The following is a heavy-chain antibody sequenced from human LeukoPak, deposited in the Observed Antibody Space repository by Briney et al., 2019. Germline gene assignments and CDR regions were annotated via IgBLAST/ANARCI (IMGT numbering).Heavy chain of an antibody. CDR3: ARDRAVGASDSYDL. J-gene: IGHJ2*01. V-gene: IGHV3-11*04. CDR1: GFTFSDRY. CDR2: ISTSDRRV. D-gene: IGHD3-10*01. Sequence: GGSLRLSCIGSGFTFSDRYMAWIRQRPGKGLEWPSYISTSDRRVYLADSVKGRFTVSRDDARKSLFLQMNSLRPDDTAVYYCARDRAVGASDSYDLWGRGTMVIVSS.